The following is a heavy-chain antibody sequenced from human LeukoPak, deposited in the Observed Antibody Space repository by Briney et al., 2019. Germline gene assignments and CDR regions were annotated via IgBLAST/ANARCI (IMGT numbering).Heavy chain of an antibody. J-gene: IGHJ4*02. Sequence: GGSLRLSCAASGFTFSSYAMSWVRQAPGKGLEWVSVVSSSGGITHYADSVKGRFTISRDNSKNTLCLQMNSLRAEDTAVYYCAKGPTTRPTRFDYWGQGTLVTVSS. CDR2: VSSSGGIT. V-gene: IGHV3-23*01. D-gene: IGHD4-11*01. CDR1: GFTFSSYA. CDR3: AKGPTTRPTRFDY.